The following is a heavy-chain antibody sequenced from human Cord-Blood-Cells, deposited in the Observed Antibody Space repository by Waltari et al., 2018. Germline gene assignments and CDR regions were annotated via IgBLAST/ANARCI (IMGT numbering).Heavy chain of an antibody. J-gene: IGHJ4*02. CDR1: GGSFSGYY. D-gene: IGHD2-21*02. Sequence: QVQLQQWGAGLLKPSETLSLTCAVYGGSFSGYYWSWIRQPPGKGLEWIGEINHSGSTNYNPSLKGRVTISVDTSKNQFSLKLSSVTAADTAVYYCARRGDCGGDCYHFDYWGQGTLVTVSS. V-gene: IGHV4-34*01. CDR3: ARRGDCGGDCYHFDY. CDR2: INHSGST.